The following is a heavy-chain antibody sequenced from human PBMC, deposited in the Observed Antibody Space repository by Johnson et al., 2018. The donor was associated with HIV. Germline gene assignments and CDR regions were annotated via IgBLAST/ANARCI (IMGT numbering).Heavy chain of an antibody. CDR2: MSYDGSFQ. D-gene: IGHD6-25*01. CDR1: GFTFKNSV. J-gene: IGHJ3*02. Sequence: QVQLVESGGGVVQPGESLRLACAASGFTFKNSVMHWVRQAPGKGLEWVAVMSYDGSFQDYADSVRGRFTISRDNSRSTLLLEMINLRDEDTALYYCARDVAAAKMDAFDTWGQGTMVIVSS. CDR3: ARDVAAAKMDAFDT. V-gene: IGHV3-30*01.